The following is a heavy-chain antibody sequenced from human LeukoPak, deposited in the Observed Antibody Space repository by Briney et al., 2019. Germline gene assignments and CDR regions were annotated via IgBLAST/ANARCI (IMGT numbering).Heavy chain of an antibody. D-gene: IGHD5-12*01. CDR1: GFTFSSYS. Sequence: GGSLRLSCAASGFTFSSYSMNWVRQAPGKGLEWVSVIYSGGSTYYADSVKGRFTISRDNSKNTLYLQMNSLRAEDTAVYYCAREDGYKAPFNYWGQGTLVTVSS. V-gene: IGHV3-66*01. CDR3: AREDGYKAPFNY. CDR2: IYSGGST. J-gene: IGHJ4*02.